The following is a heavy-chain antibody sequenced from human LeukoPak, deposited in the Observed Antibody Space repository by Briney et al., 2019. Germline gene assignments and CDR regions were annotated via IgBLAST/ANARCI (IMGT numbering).Heavy chain of an antibody. V-gene: IGHV3-53*04. CDR1: GFTVSSNY. D-gene: IGHD3-10*01. J-gene: IGHJ6*02. CDR3: ARDRPPHLWFGEWDYGMDV. CDR2: IYSGGST. Sequence: GGSLRLSCAASGFTVSSNYMSWVRQAPGKGLEWVSVIYSGGSTYYADSVKGRFTISRHNSKNTLYLQMNSLRAEDTAVYYCARDRPPHLWFGEWDYGMDVWGQGTTVTVSS.